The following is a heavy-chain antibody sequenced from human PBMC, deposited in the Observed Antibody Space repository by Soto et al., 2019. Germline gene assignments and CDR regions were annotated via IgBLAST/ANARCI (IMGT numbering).Heavy chain of an antibody. CDR3: ATGGGVTATFDY. D-gene: IGHD5-18*01. J-gene: IGHJ4*02. CDR1: GGSVSSGSYY. V-gene: IGHV4-61*01. Sequence: SETLSLTCTVSGGSVSSGSYYWSWIRQPPGKGLEWIGYIYYSGGTNYNPSLKSRVTISVDTSKNQFSLKLSSVTAADTAVYYCATGGGVTATFDYWGQGTLVTVSS. CDR2: IYYSGGT.